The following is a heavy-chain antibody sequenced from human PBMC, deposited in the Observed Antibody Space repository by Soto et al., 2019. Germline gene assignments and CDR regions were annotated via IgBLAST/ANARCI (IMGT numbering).Heavy chain of an antibody. J-gene: IGHJ5*02. CDR3: ARTSYGSSGTAADP. Sequence: QVQLQESGPGLVKPSQTLSLTCTVSGGSISSGGYYWSWIRQHPGKGLEWIGYIYYSGSTYYNPSLKSRVSISVDTSKNQFSLQLSSVTAADTAVYYCARTSYGSSGTAADPWGQGTLVTVSS. CDR1: GGSISSGGYY. D-gene: IGHD3-22*01. V-gene: IGHV4-31*03. CDR2: IYYSGST.